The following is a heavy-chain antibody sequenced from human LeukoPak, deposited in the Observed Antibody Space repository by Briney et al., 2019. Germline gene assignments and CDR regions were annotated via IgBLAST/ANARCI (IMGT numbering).Heavy chain of an antibody. Sequence: ASVKVSCKASGYAFTSYDINWVRQATGQGLEWMGYMNPNSGNTNYAQKLQGRVTMTTDTSTSTAYMELRSLRSDDTAVYYCARVHVSRSADFDYWGQGTLVTVSS. CDR2: MNPNSGNT. J-gene: IGHJ4*02. CDR3: ARVHVSRSADFDY. V-gene: IGHV1-18*01. CDR1: GYAFTSYD. D-gene: IGHD3-10*02.